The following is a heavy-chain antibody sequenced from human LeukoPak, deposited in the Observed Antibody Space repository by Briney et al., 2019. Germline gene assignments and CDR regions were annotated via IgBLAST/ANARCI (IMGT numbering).Heavy chain of an antibody. CDR1: GGSFSGYY. CDR2: INHSGST. V-gene: IGHV4-34*01. Sequence: SGTLSLTCAVYGGSFSGYYWSWIRQPPGKGLEWIGEINHSGSTNYNPSLKSRVTISVDTSKNQFSLKLSSVTAADTAVYYCARAKDPGGYYYYYYMDVWGKGTTVTASS. D-gene: IGHD3-16*01. J-gene: IGHJ6*03. CDR3: ARAKDPGGYYYYYYMDV.